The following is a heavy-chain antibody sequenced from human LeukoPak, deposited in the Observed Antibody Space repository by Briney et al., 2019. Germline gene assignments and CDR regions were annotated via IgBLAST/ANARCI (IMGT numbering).Heavy chain of an antibody. CDR1: GYTFTGYY. CDR3: ARMKYSSSLPQRWFDP. CDR2: INPNSGGT. D-gene: IGHD6-13*01. V-gene: IGHV1-2*02. Sequence: GASVKVSCKASGYTFTGYYMHWVRQAPGQGLEWMGWINPNSGGTNYAQKFQGRVTMTRDTSISTAYMELSRLRSDDTAVYYCARMKYSSSLPQRWFDPWGQGTLVTVSS. J-gene: IGHJ5*02.